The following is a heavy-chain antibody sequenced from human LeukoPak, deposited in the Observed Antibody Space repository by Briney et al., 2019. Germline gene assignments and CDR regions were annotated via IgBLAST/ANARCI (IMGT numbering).Heavy chain of an antibody. CDR2: IYYSGST. V-gene: IGHV4-30-4*01. Sequence: SETLSLTCTVSGGSISSGDYYWSWIRQPPGKGLEWIGYIYYSGSTHYNPSLKSPVTISVDTSKNQFSLKLSSVTAADTAVYYCARVVAGVIDHWGQGTLVTVSS. CDR3: ARVVAGVIDH. J-gene: IGHJ4*02. CDR1: GGSISSGDYY. D-gene: IGHD6-19*01.